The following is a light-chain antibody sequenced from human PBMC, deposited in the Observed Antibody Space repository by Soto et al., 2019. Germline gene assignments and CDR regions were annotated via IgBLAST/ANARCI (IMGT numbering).Light chain of an antibody. CDR1: QSVSSY. CDR2: DAS. V-gene: IGKV3-11*01. J-gene: IGKJ5*01. CDR3: QQSSNWPSIT. Sequence: EIVFTQAPAMKPLSPGEXXXXXXXXSQSVSSYLAWYQQKPGQAPRLLIYDASNRATGIPARFSGSGSGTDFTLTIKSLEPEDFAVYYCQQSSNWPSITFGKGKRLEIK.